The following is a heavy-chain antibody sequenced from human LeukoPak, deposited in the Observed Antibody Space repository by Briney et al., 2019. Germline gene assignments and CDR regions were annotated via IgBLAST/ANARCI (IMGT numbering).Heavy chain of an antibody. V-gene: IGHV3-74*01. CDR2: INSDGSIT. Sequence: PGGSLRLSCAASGFTFSSYWMHWVRQAPGKGLVWVSRINSDGSITSYADSVKGRFTIPRDNARNTLYLQMNSLRAEDMAIYYCARNLGLRDDYWGQGTLVTVSS. D-gene: IGHD4-17*01. CDR1: GFTFSSYW. CDR3: ARNLGLRDDY. J-gene: IGHJ4*02.